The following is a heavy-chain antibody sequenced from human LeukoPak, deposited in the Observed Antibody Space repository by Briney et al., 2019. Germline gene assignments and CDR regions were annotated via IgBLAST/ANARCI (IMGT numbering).Heavy chain of an antibody. CDR2: ISYDGSNK. D-gene: IGHD6-19*01. V-gene: IGHV3-30*03. CDR1: GFIFSSYG. J-gene: IGHJ4*02. CDR3: ASGSSGWPFDY. Sequence: PGGSLRLSCAASGFIFSSYGMHWVRQAPGKGLEWVAVISYDGSNKYYADSVKGRFTISRDNSKNTLYLQMNSLRAEDTAVYYCASGSSGWPFDYWGQGTLVTVSS.